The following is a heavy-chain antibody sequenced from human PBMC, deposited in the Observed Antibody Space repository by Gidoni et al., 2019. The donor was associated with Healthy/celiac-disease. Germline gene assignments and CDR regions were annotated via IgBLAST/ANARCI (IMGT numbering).Heavy chain of an antibody. D-gene: IGHD3-3*02. J-gene: IGHJ5*02. CDR3: ARVGCSIAFDVGLFDP. Sequence: QVQLVQYGAEVKKPGCSVKVSCKASGGTCSSYAISWVRQAPGPGLEWMGRFIPILVIANYAQNFQVRVTIPPDQSPRTASLELCSLRSDDTALYYCARVGCSIAFDVGLFDPWGQGTLVTVSS. V-gene: IGHV1-69*09. CDR2: FIPILVIA. CDR1: GGTCSSYA.